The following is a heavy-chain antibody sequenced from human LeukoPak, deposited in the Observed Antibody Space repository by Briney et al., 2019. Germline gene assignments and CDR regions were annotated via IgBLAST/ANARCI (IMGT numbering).Heavy chain of an antibody. CDR2: IYTSGST. Sequence: PSQTLSLTCTVSGGSISSGSYYWSWIRQPAGTGLEWIGRIYTSGSTNYNPSLKSRVTISVDTSKNQFPLKLSSVTAADTAVYYCARGYYCSGGSCYDDHWFDPWGQGTLVTVSS. D-gene: IGHD2-15*01. CDR3: ARGYYCSGGSCYDDHWFDP. J-gene: IGHJ5*02. V-gene: IGHV4-61*02. CDR1: GGSISSGSYY.